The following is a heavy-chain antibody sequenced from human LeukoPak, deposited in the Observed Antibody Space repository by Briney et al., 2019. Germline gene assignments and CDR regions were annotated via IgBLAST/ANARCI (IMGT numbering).Heavy chain of an antibody. D-gene: IGHD3-10*01. Sequence: PSETLSLTCSVSGGSTSSGNYYWSWIRQPAGKGLEWIGHICTSGSTNYNPSLKSRVTISVDTSKNQFSLQLSSVTAADTAVYYCARGKEGFGKLFNWFDPWGQGTLVTVSS. J-gene: IGHJ5*02. V-gene: IGHV4-61*09. CDR2: ICTSGST. CDR1: GGSTSSGNYY. CDR3: ARGKEGFGKLFNWFDP.